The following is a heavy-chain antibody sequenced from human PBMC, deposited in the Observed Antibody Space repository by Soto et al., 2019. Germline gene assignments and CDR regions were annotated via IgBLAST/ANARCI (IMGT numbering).Heavy chain of an antibody. CDR2: IYPGDPDT. CDR1: GYSFTSYW. Sequence: LKISCKGSGYSFTSYWIGWVRQMPGKGLEWMGIIYPGDPDTRYSPSFQGQVTISADKSISTAYLQWSSLKASDTAMYYCASPLNYYDSSGYGAFDIWGQGTMVTVSS. D-gene: IGHD3-22*01. CDR3: ASPLNYYDSSGYGAFDI. V-gene: IGHV5-51*01. J-gene: IGHJ3*02.